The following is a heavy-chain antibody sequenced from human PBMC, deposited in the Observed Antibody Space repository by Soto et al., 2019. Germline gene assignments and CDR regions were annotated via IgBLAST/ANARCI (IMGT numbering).Heavy chain of an antibody. CDR1: GFSLSAYGVR. CDR3: AHTKDSSGFLTS. Sequence: QITLKESGPTLVKPTQTLTLTCSFSGFSLSAYGVRVIWFRQPPGETLEWLALIHWNDGKRYSPYLKSRLTITKDTSKNQVVLTLTNLDPLDTGTYFCAHTKDSSGFLTSWGQGILVTVSS. V-gene: IGHV2-5*01. D-gene: IGHD3-22*01. J-gene: IGHJ5*02. CDR2: IHWNDGK.